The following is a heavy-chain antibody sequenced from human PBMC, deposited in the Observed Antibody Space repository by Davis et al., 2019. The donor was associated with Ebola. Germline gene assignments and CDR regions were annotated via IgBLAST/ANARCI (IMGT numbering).Heavy chain of an antibody. V-gene: IGHV3-30-3*01. J-gene: IGHJ4*02. CDR2: ISYDGSNK. Sequence: SLNISCAASGFTFSSYAMHWVRQAPGKGLEWVAVISYDGSNKYYADSVKGRFTISRDNSKNTLYLQMNSLRAEDMAVYYCARGGYCSSTSCYNIPPDLDYWGQGTLVTVSS. CDR3: ARGGYCSSTSCYNIPPDLDY. CDR1: GFTFSSYA. D-gene: IGHD2-2*02.